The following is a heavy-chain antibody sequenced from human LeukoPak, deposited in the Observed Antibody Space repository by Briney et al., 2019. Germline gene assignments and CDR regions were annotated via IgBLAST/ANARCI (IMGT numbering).Heavy chain of an antibody. D-gene: IGHD2-15*01. Sequence: GGSLRLSCSASGFPFSSYAMHWVRQAPGKGLEYVSAISDSGGSTYYADSVKGRFTISRDNSKNTLYLQMSSLRAEDTAVYFCVRGYSFGPYGMDVWGQGTAVTVSS. J-gene: IGHJ6*02. CDR2: ISDSGGST. CDR3: VRGYSFGPYGMDV. V-gene: IGHV3-64D*09. CDR1: GFPFSSYA.